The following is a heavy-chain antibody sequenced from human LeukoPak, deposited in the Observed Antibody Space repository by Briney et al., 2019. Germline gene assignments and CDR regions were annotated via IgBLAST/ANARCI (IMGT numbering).Heavy chain of an antibody. V-gene: IGHV4-34*01. Sequence: SETLSLTCAVYGGSFSGYYWSWIRQPPGKGLEWIGEINHSGSTNYNPSLKSRVTISVDTSKNQFSLKLSSVTAADTAVYYCARENWNGEGDDYWGQGTLVTVSS. J-gene: IGHJ4*02. CDR2: INHSGST. CDR3: ARENWNGEGDDY. D-gene: IGHD1-1*01. CDR1: GGSFSGYY.